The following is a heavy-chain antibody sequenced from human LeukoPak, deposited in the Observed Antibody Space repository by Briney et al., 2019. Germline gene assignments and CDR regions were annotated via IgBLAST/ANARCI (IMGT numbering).Heavy chain of an antibody. V-gene: IGHV1-2*02. D-gene: IGHD1-1*01. J-gene: IGHJ3*02. Sequence: GASVKVSCKASGYTFTGYYMHWVRQAPGQGLEWMGWINPNSGGTNYAQKFQGRVTMTRDTSISTAYMELSRLRSDDTAVYYCARGPQLELGPGGAFDIWGQGTMVTVSS. CDR1: GYTFTGYY. CDR2: INPNSGGT. CDR3: ARGPQLELGPGGAFDI.